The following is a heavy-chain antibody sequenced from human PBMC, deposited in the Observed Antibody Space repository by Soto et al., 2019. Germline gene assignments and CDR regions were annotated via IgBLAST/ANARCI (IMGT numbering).Heavy chain of an antibody. Sequence: GESLKISCKGSGYTFTRNWIGWVRQMPGKGLEWMGIIFPIDSDTRYSPSFQGHVTISVDKSISTAYVQWSSLKASDSAIYYCFRGGVTSRTFDYWGQGTLVTVSS. CDR3: FRGGVTSRTFDY. CDR2: IFPIDSDT. CDR1: GYTFTRNW. J-gene: IGHJ4*02. V-gene: IGHV5-51*01. D-gene: IGHD3-16*01.